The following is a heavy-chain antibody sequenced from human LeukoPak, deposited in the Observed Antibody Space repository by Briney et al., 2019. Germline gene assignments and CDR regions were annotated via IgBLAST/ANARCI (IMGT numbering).Heavy chain of an antibody. CDR3: AKDNDDYGDYDGGDY. Sequence: GGSLRLSCAASGFTFSSYGMHWVRQPPGKGLEWVAFIRYDGSNKYYADSVKGRFTISRDNSRDTLHLQMNSLRAEDTAVYYCAKDNDDYGDYDGGDYWGQGTLVTVSS. CDR1: GFTFSSYG. D-gene: IGHD4-17*01. J-gene: IGHJ4*02. CDR2: IRYDGSNK. V-gene: IGHV3-30*02.